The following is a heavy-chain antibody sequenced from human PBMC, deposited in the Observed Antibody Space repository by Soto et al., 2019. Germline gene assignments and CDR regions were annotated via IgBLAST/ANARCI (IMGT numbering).Heavy chain of an antibody. J-gene: IGHJ5*02. Sequence: SETLSLTCTVSGGSISSYYWSWIRQPAGKGLEWIGRIYTSGSTNYNPSLKSRVTMSVDTSKNQFSLKLSSVTAADTPVYYCARDRTAVYDYVWGGYRYTGDRFDPWGQGTMVTASS. V-gene: IGHV4-4*07. CDR3: ARDRTAVYDYVWGGYRYTGDRFDP. CDR2: IYTSGST. D-gene: IGHD3-16*02. CDR1: GGSISSYY.